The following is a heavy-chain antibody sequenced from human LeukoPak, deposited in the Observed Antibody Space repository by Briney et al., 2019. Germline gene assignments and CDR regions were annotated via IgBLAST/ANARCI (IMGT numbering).Heavy chain of an antibody. V-gene: IGHV4-34*01. Sequence: SETLCLTCAVYGRSFSDYYWSRIRQPPGKGLEWIEEINHSGSTNYNPSLKSRVTISVDTSKNQFSLKLSSVTAADTAVYYCARAAAAAAGNLTPWMYGMDVRGKGTTVTVSS. J-gene: IGHJ6*04. CDR2: INHSGST. CDR3: ARAAAAAAGNLTPWMYGMDV. CDR1: GRSFSDYY. D-gene: IGHD6-13*01.